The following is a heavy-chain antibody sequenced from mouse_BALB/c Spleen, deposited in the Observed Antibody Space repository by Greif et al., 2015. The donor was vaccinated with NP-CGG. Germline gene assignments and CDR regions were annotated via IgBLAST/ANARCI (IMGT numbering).Heavy chain of an antibody. CDR2: ISSGGSYT. D-gene: IGHD1-1*01. V-gene: IGHV5-9-1*01. Sequence: EVMLVESGGGLVKPGGSLKLSCAASGFTFSSYAMSWVRQTPEKRLEWVATISSGGSYTYYPDSVKGRFTISRDNAKNTLYLQMSSLRSEDTAMYYCARQGGTVVEGAWFAYWGQGTLVTVSA. CDR3: ARQGGTVVEGAWFAY. CDR1: GFTFSSYA. J-gene: IGHJ3*01.